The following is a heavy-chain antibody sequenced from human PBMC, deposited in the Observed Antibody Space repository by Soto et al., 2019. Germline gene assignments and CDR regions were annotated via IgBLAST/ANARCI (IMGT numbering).Heavy chain of an antibody. CDR1: GGTFSSYA. V-gene: IGHV1-69*12. D-gene: IGHD3-22*01. Sequence: QVQLVQSGAEVKKPGSSVKVSCKASGGTFSSYAISWVRQAPGQGLEWMGGIIPIFGTANYAQKFQGRVTITADESTSTAYMELSSLRSEDTAVYYCARDLSPNYYDSSGYYDWFDPWGQGTLVTVSS. CDR3: ARDLSPNYYDSSGYYDWFDP. CDR2: IIPIFGTA. J-gene: IGHJ5*02.